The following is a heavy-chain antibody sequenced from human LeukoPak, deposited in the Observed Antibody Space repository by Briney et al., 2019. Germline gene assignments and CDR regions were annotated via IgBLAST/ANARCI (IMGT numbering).Heavy chain of an antibody. CDR3: ASLAATPVYYYYGMDV. CDR1: GYTFTSYY. Sequence: ASVKVSCKASGYTFTSYYMHWVRQAPGQGLEWMGIINPSGGSTSYAQKFQGRVTMTRDTSTSTVYMELSSLRSEDTAVYYCASLAATPVYYYYGMDVWGQGTTVTVSS. CDR2: INPSGGST. V-gene: IGHV1-46*01. D-gene: IGHD2-15*01. J-gene: IGHJ6*02.